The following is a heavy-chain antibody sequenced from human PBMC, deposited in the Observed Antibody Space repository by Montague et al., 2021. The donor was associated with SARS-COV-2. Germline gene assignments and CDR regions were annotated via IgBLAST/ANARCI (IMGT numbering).Heavy chain of an antibody. CDR3: ARDRGSYFDSGSYNWLDS. J-gene: IGHJ5*01. Sequence: SETLSLTCTVSGGSINPYYWTWIRQPPGKGLEWIGYIYYTGNTKYKPSLKSRVTISVDTSKNQFSPNLKSVTAADTAVYYCARDRGSYFDSGSYNWLDSWGQGTLVTVSS. CDR2: IYYTGNT. CDR1: GGSINPYY. D-gene: IGHD3-10*01. V-gene: IGHV4-59*01.